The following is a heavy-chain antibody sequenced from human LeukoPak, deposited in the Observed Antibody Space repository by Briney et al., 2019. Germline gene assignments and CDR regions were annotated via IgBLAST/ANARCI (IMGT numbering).Heavy chain of an antibody. CDR3: ARSEDWNGVGYYYYGMCV. CDR2: IYHRQPT. CDR1: GGSISSYY. V-gene: IGHV4-59*12. J-gene: IGHJ6*01. Sequence: SGPLSLPSPVPGGSISSYYWSWVRPPPGKGLEWIGFIYHRQPTHYNPSLKSRVTISEDTSKHQLSLKLSAVAAAVTAVYYWARSEDWNGVGYYYYGMCVWGQGTTVTVST. D-gene: IGHD1-1*01.